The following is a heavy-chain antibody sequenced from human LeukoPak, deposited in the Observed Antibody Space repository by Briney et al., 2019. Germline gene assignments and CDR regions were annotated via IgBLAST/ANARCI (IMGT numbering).Heavy chain of an antibody. V-gene: IGHV3-30*03. CDR2: ILSDGTNK. D-gene: IGHD3-22*01. CDR3: RAATRYLDYYYDY. J-gene: IGHJ4*02. Sequence: PGGSLRLSCAASRFTFSIFGMHWFRQAPGKGLEWIAVILSDGTNKYYADSVRGRFTISRDNSKDTLYLQMSSLRIEDTAIYYCRAATRYLDYYYDYWGQGTLVTVSS. CDR1: RFTFSIFG.